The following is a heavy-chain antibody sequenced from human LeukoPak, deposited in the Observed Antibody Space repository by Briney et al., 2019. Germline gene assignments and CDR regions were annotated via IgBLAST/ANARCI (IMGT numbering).Heavy chain of an antibody. CDR1: GFTFSSYA. CDR3: AKDTLRFITSTLVDY. Sequence: QSGGSLRLSCAASGFTFSSYAMTWVRQAPGKGLEWVSAISGSGGSTYYADSVKGRFTIPRDNSRNTLYLQMNSLRAEDTAVYYCAKDTLRFITSTLVDYWGQGTLVTVSS. V-gene: IGHV3-23*01. D-gene: IGHD3-22*01. CDR2: ISGSGGST. J-gene: IGHJ4*02.